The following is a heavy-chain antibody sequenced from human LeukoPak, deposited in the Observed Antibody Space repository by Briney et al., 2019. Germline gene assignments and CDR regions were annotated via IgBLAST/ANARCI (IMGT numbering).Heavy chain of an antibody. D-gene: IGHD1-14*01. CDR3: AKDATPRNAIWDYFDL. Sequence: GGSLRLSCAASGFTFSSYAMSWVRQAPGKGLEWVSSVGGGDDAHYADSVKGRFTVSRDDSKDTVYLQMNSLRGEDTAIYYCAKDATPRNAIWDYFDLWGQGALVTVSS. J-gene: IGHJ4*02. CDR1: GFTFSSYA. CDR2: VGGGDDA. V-gene: IGHV3-23*01.